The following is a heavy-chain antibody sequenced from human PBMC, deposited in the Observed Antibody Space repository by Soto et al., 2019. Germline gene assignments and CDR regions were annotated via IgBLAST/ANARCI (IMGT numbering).Heavy chain of an antibody. D-gene: IGHD3-3*01. CDR2: IYYSGIT. Sequence: SETLSLTCTVSGGSFSSGSYYWSWIRQPPGKGLEWIGYIYYSGITNYNPSLKSRVTISVETSKNQFSLKLSFVTAADRAVYYCARREGREWFPTHDAFDIWGQGTMVTVSS. V-gene: IGHV4-61*01. CDR1: GGSFSSGSYY. J-gene: IGHJ3*02. CDR3: ARREGREWFPTHDAFDI.